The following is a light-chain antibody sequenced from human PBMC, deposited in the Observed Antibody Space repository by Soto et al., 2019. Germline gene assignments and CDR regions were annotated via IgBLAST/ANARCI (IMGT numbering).Light chain of an antibody. CDR1: QSIGSSY. V-gene: IGKV3-20*01. J-gene: IGKJ1*01. CDR2: GTS. CDR3: QQFGSSLFT. Sequence: ENVLTQSPGTLSLSPGERATLSCRASQSIGSSYLAWYQQKPGHATRLIIYGTSSRATGIPDRFSGSGSGTDFTLTISRMETEDFAVDYCQQFGSSLFTFGQGTKVEIK.